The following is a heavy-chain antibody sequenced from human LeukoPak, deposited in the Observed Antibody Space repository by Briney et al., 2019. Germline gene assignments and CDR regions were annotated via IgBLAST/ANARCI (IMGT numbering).Heavy chain of an antibody. J-gene: IGHJ5*02. CDR1: GFTFSSYA. D-gene: IGHD1-14*01. Sequence: GGSLRLSCAASGFTFSSYAMHWVRQAPGKGLEWVAVISYDGSNKYYADSVKGRFTISRDNSKNTLYLQMNSLRAEDTAVYYCANHFYNLAAWGQGTLVTVSS. CDR3: ANHFYNLAA. V-gene: IGHV3-30-3*01. CDR2: ISYDGSNK.